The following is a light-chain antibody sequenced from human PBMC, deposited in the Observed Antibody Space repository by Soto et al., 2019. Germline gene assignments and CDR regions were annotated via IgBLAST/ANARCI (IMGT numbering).Light chain of an antibody. CDR1: NSNIGSKY. CDR2: RNN. J-gene: IGLJ2*01. V-gene: IGLV1-47*01. Sequence: HSVLTQPPSASGTPGQRVSISCSGSNSNIGSKYVYWYQQLPGTAPKLLMYRNNQRPSGVPDRFSGSKSGTSASLAISSLRSEDEADYYCAAWDNNLGGPAFGGGTKLTVL. CDR3: AAWDNNLGGPA.